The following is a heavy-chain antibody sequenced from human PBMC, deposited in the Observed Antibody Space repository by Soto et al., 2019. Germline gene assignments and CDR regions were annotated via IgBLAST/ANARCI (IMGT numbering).Heavy chain of an antibody. J-gene: IGHJ4*02. D-gene: IGHD3-22*01. V-gene: IGHV1-18*01. Sequence: ASVKVSCKASGYTFTIYGISCVLQSPVQWLEWMGCISAYNGNTNYAQKLQGRVTMTTDTSTSTAYMELRSLRSDDTAVYYCARVRLDYDYYDSSGYYYYWGQGTLVTVSS. CDR3: ARVRLDYDYYDSSGYYYY. CDR2: ISAYNGNT. CDR1: GYTFTIYG.